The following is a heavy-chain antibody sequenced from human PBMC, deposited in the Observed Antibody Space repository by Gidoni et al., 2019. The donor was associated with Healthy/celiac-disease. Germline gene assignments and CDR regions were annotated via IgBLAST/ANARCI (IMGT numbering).Heavy chain of an antibody. CDR3: ARAPTEYCSGGSCADAFDI. J-gene: IGHJ3*02. Sequence: EVQLVQSGAEVKKPGESLKISCKGSGYSFTSYWIGWVRQMPGKGLEWMGIIYPGDSDTRYSPSFQGQVTISADKSISTAYLQWSSLKASDTAMYYCARAPTEYCSGGSCADAFDIWGQGTMVTVSS. D-gene: IGHD2-15*01. CDR1: GYSFTSYW. CDR2: IYPGDSDT. V-gene: IGHV5-51*01.